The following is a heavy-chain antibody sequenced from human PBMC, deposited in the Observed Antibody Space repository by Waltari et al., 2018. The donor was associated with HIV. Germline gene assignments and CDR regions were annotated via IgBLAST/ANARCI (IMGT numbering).Heavy chain of an antibody. CDR1: GFTFTSYG. CDR2: ISSSSTI. J-gene: IGHJ4*02. D-gene: IGHD3-22*01. V-gene: IGHV3-48*01. Sequence: EVQLVESGGGLVQPGGSLRLSCAASGFTFTSYGMNWVRQAPGKGLEWVSFISSSSTIYYADSVKGRFTISRDNAKNSLYLQMNSLRAEDTAGYYCARETYYYDSSGPYFDYWGQGTLVTVSS. CDR3: ARETYYYDSSGPYFDY.